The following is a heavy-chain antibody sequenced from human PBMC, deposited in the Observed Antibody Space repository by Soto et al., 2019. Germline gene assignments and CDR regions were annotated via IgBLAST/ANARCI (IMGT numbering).Heavy chain of an antibody. Sequence: SETLSLTCTVSGGSISGYYWTWIRQPPGKGLEWVGSLFYGGTNDYNPSLKSRLTMSLDTSKSHFSLKLRSVTAADTAVYYCARHRGPAPVYWGQGTLVTVSS. D-gene: IGHD3-10*01. V-gene: IGHV4-39*01. CDR1: GGSISGYY. CDR3: ARHRGPAPVY. J-gene: IGHJ4*02. CDR2: LFYGGTN.